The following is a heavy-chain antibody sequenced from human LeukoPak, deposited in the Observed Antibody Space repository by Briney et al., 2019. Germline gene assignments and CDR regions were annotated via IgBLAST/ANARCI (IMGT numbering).Heavy chain of an antibody. Sequence: GSLRLSCAASGFTFSDYYMSWIRQPPGKGLEWIGYIYYSGSTNYNPSLKSRVTISVDTSKNQFSLKLSSVTAADTAVYYCARIHIPSGSYFRGWFDPWGQGTLVTVSS. CDR1: GFTFSDYY. D-gene: IGHD1-26*01. J-gene: IGHJ5*02. CDR2: IYYSGST. V-gene: IGHV4-59*08. CDR3: ARIHIPSGSYFRGWFDP.